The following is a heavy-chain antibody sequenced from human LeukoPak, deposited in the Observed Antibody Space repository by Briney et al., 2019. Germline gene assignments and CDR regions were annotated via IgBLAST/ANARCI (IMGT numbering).Heavy chain of an antibody. J-gene: IGHJ3*02. V-gene: IGHV1-46*01. Sequence: ASVKVSCKASGYTFTSYYMHRVRQAPGQGLEWMGIINPSGGSTSYAQKFQGRVTMTRDTSTSTVYMELSRLRSEDTAVYYCARSGYCSGGSCSDAFDIWGQGTMVTVSS. CDR2: INPSGGST. CDR1: GYTFTSYY. D-gene: IGHD2-15*01. CDR3: ARSGYCSGGSCSDAFDI.